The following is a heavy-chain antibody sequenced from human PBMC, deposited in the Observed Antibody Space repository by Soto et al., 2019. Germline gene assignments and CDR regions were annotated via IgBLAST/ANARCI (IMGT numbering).Heavy chain of an antibody. CDR3: ARYSSFSRPSTYYYYGMDV. D-gene: IGHD6-6*01. J-gene: IGHJ6*02. CDR1: GGTFSSYA. V-gene: IGHV1-69*13. Sequence: RASVKVSCKASGGTFSSYAISWVRQAPGQGLEWMGGIIPIFGTANYAQKFQGRVTITADESTSTAYMELSSLRSEDTAVYYCARYSSFSRPSTYYYYGMDVWGQGTTVTVSS. CDR2: IIPIFGTA.